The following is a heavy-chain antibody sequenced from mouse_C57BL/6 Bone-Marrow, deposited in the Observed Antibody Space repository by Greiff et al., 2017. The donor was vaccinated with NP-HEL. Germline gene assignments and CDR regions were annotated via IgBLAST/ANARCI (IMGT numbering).Heavy chain of an antibody. D-gene: IGHD1-1*01. CDR1: GFTFSSYA. Sequence: EVHLVESGGGLVKPGGSLKLSCAASGFTFSSYAMSWVRQTPEKRLEWVATISDGGSYTYYPDNVKGRFTISRDNAKNNLYLQMSHLKSEDTAMYYCAREPHYGSSYGYYFDYWGQGTTLTVSS. V-gene: IGHV5-4*01. CDR3: AREPHYGSSYGYYFDY. CDR2: ISDGGSYT. J-gene: IGHJ2*01.